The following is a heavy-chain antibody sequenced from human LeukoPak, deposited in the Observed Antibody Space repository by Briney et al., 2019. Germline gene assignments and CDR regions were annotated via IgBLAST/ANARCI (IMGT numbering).Heavy chain of an antibody. J-gene: IGHJ3*02. D-gene: IGHD6-19*01. CDR1: GFTFSNYA. CDR2: ISGSSGST. Sequence: GGSLRLSCAASGFTFSNYAMSWVRQAPGKGLEWVSGISGSSGSTDFADSVKGRFAISRDNSKNTLCLQMNSLRVEDTAIYYCAKPYTSGWFGAFDIWGQGTMVTVSS. CDR3: AKPYTSGWFGAFDI. V-gene: IGHV3-23*01.